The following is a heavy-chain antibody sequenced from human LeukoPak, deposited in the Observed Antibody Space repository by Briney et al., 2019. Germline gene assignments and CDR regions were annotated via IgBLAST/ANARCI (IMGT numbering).Heavy chain of an antibody. J-gene: IGHJ5*02. CDR3: ARTRSYGSGNFAVFWFDP. V-gene: IGHV4-30-4*01. Sequence: SQTLSLTCTVSGGSISSGGYFWSWIRQPPGKGLEWIGYIYFSGSTHYNPSLRSRVTISIDTSKNQFSLKLSSVTAADTAVYYCARTRSYGSGNFAVFWFDPWGQGTLVTVSS. D-gene: IGHD3-10*01. CDR2: IYFSGST. CDR1: GGSISSGGYF.